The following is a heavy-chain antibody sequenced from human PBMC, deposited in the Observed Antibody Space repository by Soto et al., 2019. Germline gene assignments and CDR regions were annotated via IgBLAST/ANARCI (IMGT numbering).Heavy chain of an antibody. CDR2: IKQDGSEK. Sequence: HPGGSLRLSCAASGFTLSSYWMSWVRQAPGKGLEWVANIKQDGSEKYYVDSVKGRFTISRDNAKNSLYLQMNSLRAEDTAVYYCARDGLSERYYDSSGYYYYYYGMDVWGQGTTVTVSS. D-gene: IGHD3-22*01. CDR3: ARDGLSERYYDSSGYYYYYYGMDV. J-gene: IGHJ6*02. V-gene: IGHV3-7*03. CDR1: GFTLSSYW.